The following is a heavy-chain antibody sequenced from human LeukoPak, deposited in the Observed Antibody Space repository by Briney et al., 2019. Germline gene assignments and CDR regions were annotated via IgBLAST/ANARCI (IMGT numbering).Heavy chain of an antibody. D-gene: IGHD4-17*01. V-gene: IGHV4-59*01. CDR2: IYYTGTT. CDR1: GGSISIYY. J-gene: IGHJ5*02. CDR3: ARDPMTTVLNWFDP. Sequence: SETLSLTCSVSGGSISIYYWTWIRQIPGKGLEWIGYIYYTGTTNYNPLFESRATISVDTSKNQFSLKLTSVTAADTAVYYCARDPMTTVLNWFDPWGQGTLVTVSS.